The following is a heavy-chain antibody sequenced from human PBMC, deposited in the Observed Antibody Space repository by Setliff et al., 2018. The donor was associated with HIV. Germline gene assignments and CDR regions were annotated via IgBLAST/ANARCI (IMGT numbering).Heavy chain of an antibody. CDR1: GYTFTSYG. CDR3: ASSSVWFGELLGDY. V-gene: IGHV1-18*01. J-gene: IGHJ4*02. CDR2: ISAYNGNT. Sequence: ASVKVSCKASGYTFTSYGISWVRQAPGQGLEWMGWISAYNGNTNYAQKLQGRVTMTTDTSTSTAYMELRSLRSGDTAVYYCASSSVWFGELLGDYWGQGTLVTVSS. D-gene: IGHD3-10*01.